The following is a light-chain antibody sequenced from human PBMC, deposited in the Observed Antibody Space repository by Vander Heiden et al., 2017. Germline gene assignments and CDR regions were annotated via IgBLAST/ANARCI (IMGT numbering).Light chain of an antibody. J-gene: IGLJ2*01. CDR2: DVS. Sequence: QSALTQPASVSGSPGQSITISCTGTSSDVGGYNYVTWYQQHPDKAPKLMIYDVSNRPSGVSSRFSGSKSGNTASLTISGLQAEDEAVYYCSSYTSRTTLVFGGGTKLTVL. V-gene: IGLV2-14*01. CDR3: SSYTSRTTLV. CDR1: SSDVGGYNY.